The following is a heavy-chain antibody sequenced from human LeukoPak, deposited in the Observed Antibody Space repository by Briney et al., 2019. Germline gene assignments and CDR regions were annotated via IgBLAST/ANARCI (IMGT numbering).Heavy chain of an antibody. Sequence: GGSLRLSCAASGFSFSSYAMSWVRQAPGKGLEWVSAISGSGGSTYYADSVKGRFTISRDNAKNSLYLQMNSLRAEDTAVYYCARHYGRPYYYYGMDVWGKGTTVTVSS. CDR1: GFSFSSYA. CDR2: ISGSGGST. V-gene: IGHV3-23*01. D-gene: IGHD3-16*01. J-gene: IGHJ6*04. CDR3: ARHYGRPYYYYGMDV.